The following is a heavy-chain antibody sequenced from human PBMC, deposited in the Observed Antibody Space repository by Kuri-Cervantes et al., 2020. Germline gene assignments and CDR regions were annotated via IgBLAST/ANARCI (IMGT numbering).Heavy chain of an antibody. Sequence: LSLTCAASGFTFSSYGMHWVRQAPGKGLEWVAVKWYDGSNKYYADSVKGRFTISRDNSKNTLYLQMNSLRAEDTAVYYRARDREVYYGSGSSPYWYCGMDVWGQGTTVTVSS. J-gene: IGHJ6*02. V-gene: IGHV3-33*01. CDR2: KWYDGSNK. CDR3: ARDREVYYGSGSSPYWYCGMDV. D-gene: IGHD3-10*01. CDR1: GFTFSSYG.